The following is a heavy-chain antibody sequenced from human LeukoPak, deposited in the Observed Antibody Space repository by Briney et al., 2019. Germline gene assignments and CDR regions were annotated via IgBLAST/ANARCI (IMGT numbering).Heavy chain of an antibody. D-gene: IGHD3-9*01. CDR2: IIPIFGTA. J-gene: IGHJ5*02. V-gene: IGHV1-69*13. CDR1: GGTFSSYA. Sequence: SVKVSCKASGGTFSSYAISWVRQAPGQGLEWMGGIIPIFGTANYAQKFQGRVTITADESTSTAYMELSSLRSADTAVYYCARRRYFDWLLAPRGFDPWGQGTLVTVSS. CDR3: ARRRYFDWLLAPRGFDP.